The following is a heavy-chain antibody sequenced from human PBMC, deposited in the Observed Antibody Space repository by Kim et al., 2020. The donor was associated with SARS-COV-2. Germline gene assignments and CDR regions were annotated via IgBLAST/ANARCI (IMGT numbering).Heavy chain of an antibody. V-gene: IGHV3-15*01. J-gene: IGHJ4*02. CDR3: TTDIVVGTGADY. Sequence: DYAAPVKGRFTISRDDSKNTLYLQMNSLKTEDTAVYYCTTDIVVGTGADYWGQGTLVTVSS. D-gene: IGHD2-21*01.